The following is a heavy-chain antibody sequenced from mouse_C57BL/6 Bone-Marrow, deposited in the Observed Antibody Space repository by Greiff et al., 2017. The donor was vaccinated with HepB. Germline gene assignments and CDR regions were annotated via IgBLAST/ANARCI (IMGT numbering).Heavy chain of an antibody. CDR2: IHPTSGST. CDR3: ARRSAGYVGMDY. Sequence: QVQLKQPGAELVKPGASVKLSCKASGYTFTSYWMHWVKQRPGQGLEWIGMIHPTSGSTNYNEKFKSKATLTVDKSSSTAYMQLSSLTSEDSAFYYWARRSAGYVGMDYWGQGTSVTVSS. J-gene: IGHJ4*01. D-gene: IGHD3-2*02. V-gene: IGHV1-64*01. CDR1: GYTFTSYW.